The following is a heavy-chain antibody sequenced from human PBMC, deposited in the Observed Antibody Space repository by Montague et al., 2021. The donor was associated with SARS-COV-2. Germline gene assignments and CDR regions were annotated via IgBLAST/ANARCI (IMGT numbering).Heavy chain of an antibody. J-gene: IGHJ4*02. CDR3: ARDDFRWDFDC. V-gene: IGHV4-61*02. Sequence: TLSLTCTVSGDSITSDVSYWSWIRQPAGKGLEWIGRIYTTGSTNHNPSLKSRLTISLDTSKNQFSLKLSSVTAADTAVYYCARDDFRWDFDCWGQGTLVTVSS. CDR1: GDSITSDVSY. CDR2: IYTTGST. D-gene: IGHD2/OR15-2a*01.